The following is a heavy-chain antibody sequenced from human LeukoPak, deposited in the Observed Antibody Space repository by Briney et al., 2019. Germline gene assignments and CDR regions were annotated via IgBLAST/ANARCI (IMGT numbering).Heavy chain of an antibody. J-gene: IGHJ4*02. CDR3: ARRDIVVVVSASDY. CDR1: GFTFSDYV. CDR2: ITASGDRT. D-gene: IGHD2-15*01. V-gene: IGHV3-23*01. Sequence: GGSLRLSRAAAGFTFSDYVMIWVRQAPGKGLGWVSGITASGDRTFYGDSVRGRFTMSRDNSKNTVYLQMNSLRVDDTAVYYCARRDIVVVVSASDYWGQGTLVTVSS.